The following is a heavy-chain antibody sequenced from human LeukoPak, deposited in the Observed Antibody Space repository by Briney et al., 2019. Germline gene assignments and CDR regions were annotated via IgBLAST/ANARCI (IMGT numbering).Heavy chain of an antibody. J-gene: IGHJ4*02. D-gene: IGHD4-17*01. CDR1: SYSISSGSY. V-gene: IGHV4-38-2*01. CDR2: IFHSGNS. Sequence: SETLSLTCAVSSYSISSGSYWGWIGRPPGRGLNGVGSIFHSGNSYYNPSLKSRLTMSVDTSKNQFSLKLTSVTAADTALYYCARVTYVDDMLYQYFDYWGQGILVTVSS. CDR3: ARVTYVDDMLYQYFDY.